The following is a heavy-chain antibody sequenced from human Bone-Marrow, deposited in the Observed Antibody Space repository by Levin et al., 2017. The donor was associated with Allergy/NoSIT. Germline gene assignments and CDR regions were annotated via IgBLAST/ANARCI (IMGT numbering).Heavy chain of an antibody. CDR1: GFPFSGYG. D-gene: IGHD2-15*01. V-gene: IGHV3-33*01. CDR2: IWYDGSHT. CDR3: ARDHCSGTNCYSNQDVDY. J-gene: IGHJ4*02. Sequence: GGSLRLSCVASGFPFSGYGMHWVRQAPGKGLEWVAVIWYDGSHTYYADSVKGRFTISRDNSKNTVHLQMNSLRAEDTALYYCARDHCSGTNCYSNQDVDYWGQGTLVTVSS.